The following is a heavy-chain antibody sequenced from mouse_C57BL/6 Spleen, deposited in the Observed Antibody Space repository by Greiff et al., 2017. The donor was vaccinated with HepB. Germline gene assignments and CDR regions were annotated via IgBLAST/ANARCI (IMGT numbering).Heavy chain of an antibody. CDR3: ARVYYYGSWYFDV. D-gene: IGHD1-1*01. Sequence: QVHVKQPGAELVKPGASVKLSCKASGYTFTSYWMHWVKQRPGQGLEWIGMIHPNSGSTNYNEKFKSKATLTVDKSSSTAYMQLSSLTSEDSAVYYCARVYYYGSWYFDVWGTGTTVTVSS. CDR2: IHPNSGST. CDR1: GYTFTSYW. V-gene: IGHV1-64*01. J-gene: IGHJ1*03.